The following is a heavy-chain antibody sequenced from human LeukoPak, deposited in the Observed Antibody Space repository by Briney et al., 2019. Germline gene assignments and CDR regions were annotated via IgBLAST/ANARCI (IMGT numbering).Heavy chain of an antibody. CDR2: IYSGGST. V-gene: IGHV3-66*01. J-gene: IGHJ4*02. CDR3: AREGYYYDSSGLLDY. D-gene: IGHD3-22*01. Sequence: GGSLRLSCAASGFTVSSNYMSWVRQAPGKGLEWVSVIYSGGSTYYADSVKGRFTISRDNSKNTLYLQMNSLRAEDTAVYYCAREGYYYDSSGLLDYWGQGTLVTVSS. CDR1: GFTVSSNY.